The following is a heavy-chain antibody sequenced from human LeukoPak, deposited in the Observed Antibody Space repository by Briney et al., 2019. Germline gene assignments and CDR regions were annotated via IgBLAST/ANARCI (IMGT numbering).Heavy chain of an antibody. J-gene: IGHJ3*02. V-gene: IGHV4-59*01. Sequence: SETLSLTCTVSGGSISSYYWSWIRQPPGKGLEWIGYIYYSGSTNYNPSLKSRVTISVDTSKNQFSLKLSSVTAADTAVYYCARAGRLGKEGNAFDIWGQGTMVTVSS. CDR1: GGSISSYY. CDR3: ARAGRLGKEGNAFDI. CDR2: IYYSGST. D-gene: IGHD7-27*01.